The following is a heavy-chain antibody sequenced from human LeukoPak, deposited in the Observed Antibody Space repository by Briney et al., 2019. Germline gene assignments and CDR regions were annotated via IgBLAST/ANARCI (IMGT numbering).Heavy chain of an antibody. CDR2: INPSGRST. CDR3: ARGRNYYDSSDYYEGDAFDI. CDR1: GFTFSSYG. V-gene: IGHV1-46*01. J-gene: IGHJ3*02. Sequence: GGSLRLSCAASGFTFSSYGMHWVRQAPGQGLEWMGIINPSGRSTTYVQQFQGRVTMTRDMSTSTVYMELSSLRSEDTAVYYCARGRNYYDSSDYYEGDAFDIWGQGTVVTVSS. D-gene: IGHD3-22*01.